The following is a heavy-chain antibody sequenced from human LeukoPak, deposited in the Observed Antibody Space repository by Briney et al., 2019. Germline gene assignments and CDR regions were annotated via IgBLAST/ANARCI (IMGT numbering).Heavy chain of an antibody. J-gene: IGHJ5*02. D-gene: IGHD3-22*01. CDR2: IRQDGSEK. V-gene: IGHV3-7*01. CDR1: XFXXSSYW. Sequence: GSXXLSCXAXXFXXSSYWMXWVRQAPGKGLEWVANIRQDGSEKYYVDSVKGRFTISRDNAKNLLDLQMNSLRAEDTAVYYCAREDSSGYYNWFDPWGQGTLVTVSS. CDR3: AREDSSGYYNWFDP.